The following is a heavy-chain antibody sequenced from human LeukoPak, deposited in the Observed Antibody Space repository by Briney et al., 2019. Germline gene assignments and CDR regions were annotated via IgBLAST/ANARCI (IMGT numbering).Heavy chain of an antibody. CDR3: ARPLPYYDSSGYSFDAFDI. CDR2: IYHSGST. V-gene: IGHV4-38-2*01. Sequence: PSETLSLTCAVSGYSISSGYYRGWIRQPPGKGLEWIGNIYHSGSTYYNPSLKSRVTISVDTSKNQFSLKLSSVTAADTAVYYCARPLPYYDSSGYSFDAFDIWGQGTMVTVSS. CDR1: GYSISSGYY. J-gene: IGHJ3*02. D-gene: IGHD3-22*01.